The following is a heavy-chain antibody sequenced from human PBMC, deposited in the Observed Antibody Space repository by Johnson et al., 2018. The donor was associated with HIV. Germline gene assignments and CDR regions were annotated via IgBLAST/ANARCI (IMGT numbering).Heavy chain of an antibody. V-gene: IGHV3-20*04. Sequence: MLLVESGGGLVQPGGSLSLSCAASGFTFDDYGMSWVRQAPGKGLEWVSGINWNGGSTGYADSVTGRFTISSDNAKNSLYLQMNSLRAEDTALYYCARGVLLWFRELSSLNDAFDIWGQGTMVTVSS. J-gene: IGHJ3*02. D-gene: IGHD3-10*01. CDR2: INWNGGST. CDR3: ARGVLLWFRELSSLNDAFDI. CDR1: GFTFDDYG.